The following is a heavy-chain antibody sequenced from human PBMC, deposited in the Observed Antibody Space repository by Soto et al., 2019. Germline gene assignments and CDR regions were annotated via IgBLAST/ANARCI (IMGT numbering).Heavy chain of an antibody. D-gene: IGHD2-8*01. CDR2: IIPIFGTA. J-gene: IGHJ4*02. CDR3: ARQGVYCANGVCYGY. Sequence: QVQLVQSGAEVKKPGSSVKVSCKASGGTFSSYAISWVRQAPGQGLEWMGGIIPIFGTANYAQKFQGRVTIXADISXXTAYMELSSLRSEDTAVYYCARQGVYCANGVCYGYWGQGTLVTVSS. CDR1: GGTFSSYA. V-gene: IGHV1-69*14.